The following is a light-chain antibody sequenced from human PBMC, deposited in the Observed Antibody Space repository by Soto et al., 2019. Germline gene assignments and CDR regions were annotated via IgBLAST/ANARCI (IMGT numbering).Light chain of an antibody. CDR2: EVS. Sequence: QSALTQPASVSGSPGQSITISCTGTSSDVGGYKYVSWYQQHPDKAPKLIIFEVSNRPSGVPDRISGSKSGNTASLTVSGLQIEDEADYYCSSYRDYNKFVFGEGTKLTVL. V-gene: IGLV2-8*01. CDR1: SSDVGGYKY. J-gene: IGLJ2*01. CDR3: SSYRDYNKFV.